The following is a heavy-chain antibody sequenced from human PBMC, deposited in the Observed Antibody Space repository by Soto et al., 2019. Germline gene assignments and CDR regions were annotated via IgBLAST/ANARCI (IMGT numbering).Heavy chain of an antibody. CDR1: GYTFTSYG. CDR3: AVEISTSYYYYGMDV. J-gene: IGHJ6*02. Sequence: QVQLVQSGAEVKKPGASVKVSCKASGYTFTSYGISWVRQAPGQGLEWMGWISAYNGNTNYAQKLQGRVTMTTDTSTSTAYMERRSLRSDDTAVYYCAVEISTSYYYYGMDVWGQGTTVTVSS. CDR2: ISAYNGNT. D-gene: IGHD2-2*01. V-gene: IGHV1-18*01.